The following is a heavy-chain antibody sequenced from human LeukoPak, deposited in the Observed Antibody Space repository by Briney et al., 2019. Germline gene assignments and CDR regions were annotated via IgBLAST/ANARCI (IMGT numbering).Heavy chain of an antibody. CDR3: ARKGSLVQAYTSHYGMDV. D-gene: IGHD2-2*01. CDR1: GGSFSGYY. Sequence: KPSETLSLTCAVYGGSFSGYYWSWIRHPPGKGLEWILEIKHSTSTNYNPSLKSRVTISVDTSKHQFSLKLSSVTAADTAVYYCARKGSLVQAYTSHYGMDVWGQGTTVTVSS. V-gene: IGHV4-34*01. CDR2: IKHSTST. J-gene: IGHJ6*02.